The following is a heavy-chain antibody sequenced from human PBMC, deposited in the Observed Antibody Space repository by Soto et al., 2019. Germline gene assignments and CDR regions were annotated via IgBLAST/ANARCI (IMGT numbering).Heavy chain of an antibody. CDR2: IIPIFGTA. V-gene: IGHV1-69*01. D-gene: IGHD1-1*01. CDR3: ARDNWNDYTQFDY. CDR1: GGTFSGYA. Sequence: QVQLVQSGAEVKKPGSSLKVSCKAAGGTFSGYAISWVRQAPGQGLEWMGGIIPIFGTANYAQKFQGRVTITADESTSTAYMELSSLRSEDTAVYYCARDNWNDYTQFDYWGQGTLVTVSS. J-gene: IGHJ4*02.